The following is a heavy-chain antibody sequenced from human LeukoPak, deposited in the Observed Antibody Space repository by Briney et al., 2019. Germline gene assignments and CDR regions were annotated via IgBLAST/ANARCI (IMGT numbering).Heavy chain of an antibody. CDR3: ASYSGLRLGELSLYLIDY. CDR1: GYTFTGYY. J-gene: IGHJ4*02. V-gene: IGHV1-2*02. D-gene: IGHD3-16*02. Sequence: GASVKVSCKASGYTFTGYYMHWVRQAPGQGLEWMGWINPKSGGTNYAQKFQGRVTMTRDTSISTAYMELSRLRSDDTAVYYCASYSGLRLGELSLYLIDYWGQGTLVTVSS. CDR2: INPKSGGT.